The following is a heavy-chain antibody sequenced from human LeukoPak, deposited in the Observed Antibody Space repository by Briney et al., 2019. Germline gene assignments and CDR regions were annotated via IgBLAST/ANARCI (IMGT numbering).Heavy chain of an antibody. D-gene: IGHD4-17*01. Sequence: SETLSLTCAVYGGSFSGYYWSWIRQPPGKGVEWIGEINHSGSTNYNPSLKSRVTISVDTSKNQFSLKLSSVTAADTAVYYCAVGQYGDPRFDYWGQGTLVTVSS. V-gene: IGHV4-34*01. CDR2: INHSGST. J-gene: IGHJ4*02. CDR3: AVGQYGDPRFDY. CDR1: GGSFSGYY.